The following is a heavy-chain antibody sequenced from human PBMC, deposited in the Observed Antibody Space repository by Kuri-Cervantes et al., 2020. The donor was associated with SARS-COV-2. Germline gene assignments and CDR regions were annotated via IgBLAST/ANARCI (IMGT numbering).Heavy chain of an antibody. J-gene: IGHJ6*02. V-gene: IGHV3-74*01. CDR1: GFTFSSYW. CDR3: AKDADYYDSGGDGMDV. Sequence: GESLKISCAASGFTFSSYWMHWVRQAPGKGLVWVSRINSDGSSTSYADSVKGRFTISRDNSKNTLYLQMNSLRAEDTAVYYCAKDADYYDSGGDGMDVWGQGTTVTVSS. CDR2: INSDGSST. D-gene: IGHD3-22*01.